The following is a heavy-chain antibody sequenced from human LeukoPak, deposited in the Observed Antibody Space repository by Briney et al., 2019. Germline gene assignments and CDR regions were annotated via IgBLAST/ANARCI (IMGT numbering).Heavy chain of an antibody. J-gene: IGHJ3*02. CDR1: GFTFSSYS. V-gene: IGHV3-21*01. CDR2: ISSSSSYI. CDR3: ARDVYSISPPGPPVDAFDI. D-gene: IGHD3-9*01. Sequence: GGSLRLSCAASGFTFSSYSMNWVRQAPGKGLEWVSSISSSSSYIYYADSVKGRFTISRDNAKNSLYLQMNSLRAEDTAVYYCARDVYSISPPGPPVDAFDIWGQGTMVTVSS.